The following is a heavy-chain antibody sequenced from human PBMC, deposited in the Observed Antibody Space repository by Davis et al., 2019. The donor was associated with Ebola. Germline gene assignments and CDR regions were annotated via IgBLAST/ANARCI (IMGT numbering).Heavy chain of an antibody. J-gene: IGHJ6*02. V-gene: IGHV1-2*04. CDR1: GYTFTGYY. CDR3: AKALVTRSAVQLWFEGYYYDMDV. CDR2: INPNSGGT. Sequence: ASVKVSCKASGYTFTGYYMHWVRQAPGQGLEWMGWINPNSGGTNYAQKFQGWFTMTRDTSISTAYMELSRLRSDDTAVYYCAKALVTRSAVQLWFEGYYYDMDVWGQGTTVTVSS. D-gene: IGHD5-18*01.